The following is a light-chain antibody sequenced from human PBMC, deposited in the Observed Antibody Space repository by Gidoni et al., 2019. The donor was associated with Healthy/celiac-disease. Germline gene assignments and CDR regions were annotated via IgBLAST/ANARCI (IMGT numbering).Light chain of an antibody. CDR2: EVS. Sequence: QSALTQPPSASGSPGQSVPISCTGTSSDVGGYNYVSWYQPHPGNAPKLMIYEVSKRPSGVPDRFSGSKSGSTASLTVSGLRAEDEADYYCSSYAGSNNYVVFGGGTKLTVL. V-gene: IGLV2-8*01. J-gene: IGLJ2*01. CDR3: SSYAGSNNYVV. CDR1: SSDVGGYNY.